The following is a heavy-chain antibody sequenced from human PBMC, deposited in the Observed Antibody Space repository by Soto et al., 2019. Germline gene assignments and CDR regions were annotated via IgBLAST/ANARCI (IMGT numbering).Heavy chain of an antibody. V-gene: IGHV3-74*01. Sequence: VQLVESGGGLVQPGGSLRLSCAASGFTYSSYWMHWVRQAPGKGLVWISRINTDGSSTSYVDSVQGRFTISRDNGKNTLLLQMNSLRGEDSALYYCARRGSGVTRGLHYWGLGTLVTVSS. J-gene: IGHJ4*02. CDR2: INTDGSST. CDR1: GFTYSSYW. D-gene: IGHD2-15*01. CDR3: ARRGSGVTRGLHY.